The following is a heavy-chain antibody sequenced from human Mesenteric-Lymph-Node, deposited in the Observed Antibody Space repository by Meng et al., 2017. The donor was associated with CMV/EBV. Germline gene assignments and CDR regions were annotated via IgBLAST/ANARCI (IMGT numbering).Heavy chain of an antibody. Sequence: CPVSGGSISSSSSYWGWIRQPPGKGLDWIGSIYYSGSTNYNPSLKSRVTISVDTSKNRFSLKLSSVTAADTAVYYCARVCSGWYNDYWGQGTLVTVSS. CDR3: ARVCSGWYNDY. V-gene: IGHV4-39*02. D-gene: IGHD6-19*01. J-gene: IGHJ4*02. CDR2: IYYSGST. CDR1: GGSISSSSSY.